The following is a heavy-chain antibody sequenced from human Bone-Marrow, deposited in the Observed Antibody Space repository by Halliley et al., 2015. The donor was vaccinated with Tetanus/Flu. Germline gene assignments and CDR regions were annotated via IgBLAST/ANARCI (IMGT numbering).Heavy chain of an antibody. Sequence: TLSLTCSVSGGSATSSRYFWSWIRQSPGKGLEWMGYIDYSGRTRDNPSLKSRVTMSVDASKNQFSLKLTSVTAADTAVYYCASEDCGSSVCDAFYWGQGTLVTVSA. D-gene: IGHD2-2*01. V-gene: IGHV4-61*01. CDR1: GGSATSSRYF. CDR3: ASEDCGSSVCDAFY. J-gene: IGHJ4*02. CDR2: IDYSGRT.